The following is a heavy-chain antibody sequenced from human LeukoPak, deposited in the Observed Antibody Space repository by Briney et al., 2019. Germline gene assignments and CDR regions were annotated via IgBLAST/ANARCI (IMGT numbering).Heavy chain of an antibody. CDR1: GFTFSDYY. CDR2: ISSSGSYA. V-gene: IGHV3-11*06. Sequence: GGSLRLSCTASGFTFSDYYMSWIRQAPGKGLEWVSYISSSGSYANYADSVKGRFTISRDNAKNSLYLQMNSLRAEDTAVYFCARGIVPAAMGYWGQGTLVTVSS. D-gene: IGHD2-2*01. CDR3: ARGIVPAAMGY. J-gene: IGHJ4*02.